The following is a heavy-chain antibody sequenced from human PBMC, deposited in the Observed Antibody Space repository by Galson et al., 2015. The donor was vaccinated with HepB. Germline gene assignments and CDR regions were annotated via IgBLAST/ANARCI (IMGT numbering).Heavy chain of an antibody. D-gene: IGHD6-19*01. CDR1: GFTFSSYS. CDR3: ARDQGSGWIGEVDY. CDR2: ISSSSSYI. V-gene: IGHV3-21*01. Sequence: SLRLSCAASGFTFSSYSMNWVRQAPGKGLEWVSSISSSSSYIYYADSVKGRFTISRDNAKNSLYLQMNSLRAEDTAVYYCARDQGSGWIGEVDYWGQGTLVTVSS. J-gene: IGHJ4*02.